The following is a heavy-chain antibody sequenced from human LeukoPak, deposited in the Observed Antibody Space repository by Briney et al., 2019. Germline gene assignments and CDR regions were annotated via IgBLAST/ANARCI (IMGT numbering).Heavy chain of an antibody. CDR1: GFTFSDYY. Sequence: GGSLRLSCAASGFTFSDYYMSWIRQAPGKGLEWVSYISSSGSTIYYADSVKGRFTISRDNAENSLYLQMTSLRAEDTAVYYCARDRDLRYPWPPYGMDVWGQGTAVTVSS. V-gene: IGHV3-11*01. CDR2: ISSSGSTI. D-gene: IGHD3-9*01. CDR3: ARDRDLRYPWPPYGMDV. J-gene: IGHJ6*02.